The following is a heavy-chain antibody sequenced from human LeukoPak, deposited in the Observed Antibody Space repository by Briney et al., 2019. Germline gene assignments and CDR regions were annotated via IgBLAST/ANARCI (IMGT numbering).Heavy chain of an antibody. J-gene: IGHJ3*02. CDR1: EFHFSISG. V-gene: IGHV3-30*02. CDR3: AKDGYTYAFDM. D-gene: IGHD1-1*01. Sequence: GGSLRLSCVASEFHFSISGMHWVRQAPGGGLEWVAFTRYDGSNTHYADSVKGRFTISRDNSKNTLYLQMNSLRLEDTAVYYCAKDGYTYAFDMWGQGTMVTVSS. CDR2: TRYDGSNT.